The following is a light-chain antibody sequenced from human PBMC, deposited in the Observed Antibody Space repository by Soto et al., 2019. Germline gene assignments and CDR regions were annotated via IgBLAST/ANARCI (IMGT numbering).Light chain of an antibody. J-gene: IGLJ2*01. V-gene: IGLV2-23*01. CDR1: SSNVGTYDL. CDR3: CSFAVGAALV. Sequence: QSALTQPASVSASPGQSITISCTGTSSNVGTYDLVSWYQHDPDKAPKLIIYEGTKRPSGISSRFSGSKSGNTASLTISGLQAEDDADYYCCSFAVGAALVFGGGTKVTVL. CDR2: EGT.